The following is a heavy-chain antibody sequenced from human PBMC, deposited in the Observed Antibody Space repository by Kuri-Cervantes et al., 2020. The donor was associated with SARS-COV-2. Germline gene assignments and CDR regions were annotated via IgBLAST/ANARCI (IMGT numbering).Heavy chain of an antibody. CDR2: INPSGGGT. Sequence: ASVKVSCKASGYIFTNYYMSWVRQAPGQGLEWLGIINPSGGGTSYAQMFQGRVTMTRDTSTSTVYMELSSLRSEDTAVYYCARDERGYSSNWFDPWGQGTLVTVSS. V-gene: IGHV1-46*01. CDR3: ARDERGYSSNWFDP. D-gene: IGHD6-13*01. J-gene: IGHJ5*02. CDR1: GYIFTNYY.